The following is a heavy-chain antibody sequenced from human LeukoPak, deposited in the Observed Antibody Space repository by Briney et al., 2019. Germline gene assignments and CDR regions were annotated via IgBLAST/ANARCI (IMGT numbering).Heavy chain of an antibody. Sequence: GGSLRLSCAASGFTFSSYAMHWVRQAPGKGLEFVSAISSNGGSTYYANSVKGRFTISRDNSKNTLYLQMGSLRAEDMAVYYCARWGFLYGNDYWGQGTLVTVSS. CDR3: ARWGFLYGNDY. CDR2: ISSNGGST. CDR1: GFTFSSYA. J-gene: IGHJ4*02. V-gene: IGHV3-64*01. D-gene: IGHD3-10*01.